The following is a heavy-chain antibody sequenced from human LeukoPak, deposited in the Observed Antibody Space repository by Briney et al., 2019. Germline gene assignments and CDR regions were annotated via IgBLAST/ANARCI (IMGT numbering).Heavy chain of an antibody. CDR3: ARTPCSGGSCRFDY. CDR2: MNPNSGNT. J-gene: IGHJ4*02. D-gene: IGHD2-15*01. Sequence: ASVKVSCKASGYTFASFDINWVRQATGRGLEWMGWMNPNSGNTGYAQKFQGRVTMTRNTSISTAYMELSSLRSEDTAVYYCARTPCSGGSCRFDYWGQGTLVTVSS. V-gene: IGHV1-8*01. CDR1: GYTFASFD.